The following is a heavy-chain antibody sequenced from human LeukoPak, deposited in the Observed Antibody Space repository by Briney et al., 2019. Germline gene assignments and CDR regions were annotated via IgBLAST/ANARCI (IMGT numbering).Heavy chain of an antibody. CDR2: IYTSGST. V-gene: IGHV4-4*07. J-gene: IGHJ3*02. D-gene: IGHD3-22*01. CDR3: ARDYYYDSSGYYSTHDAFDI. CDR1: GGSISSYY. Sequence: PSETLSLTCTVSGGSISSYYWSWIRQPAGKGLEWIGRIYTSGSTNYNPSLKSRVTMSVDTSENQFSLKLSSVTAADTAVYYCARDYYYDSSGYYSTHDAFDIWGQGTMVTVSS.